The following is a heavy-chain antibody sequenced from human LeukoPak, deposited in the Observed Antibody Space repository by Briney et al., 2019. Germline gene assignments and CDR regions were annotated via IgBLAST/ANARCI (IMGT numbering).Heavy chain of an antibody. CDR3: ARGQEAGQFDP. CDR2: VGTAGDT. J-gene: IGHJ5*02. CDR1: GFTFSSYD. V-gene: IGHV3-13*01. Sequence: GGSLRLSCAASGFTFSSYDMHWVRQATGKGLEWVSAVGTAGDTYYPGSVKGRFTISRENAKNSLYLQMNSLRAGDTAVYYCARGQEAGQFDPWGQGTLVTVSS.